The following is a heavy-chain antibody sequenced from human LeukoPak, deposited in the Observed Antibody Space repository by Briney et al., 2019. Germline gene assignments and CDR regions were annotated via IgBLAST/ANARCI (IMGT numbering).Heavy chain of an antibody. CDR2: ISGGADST. V-gene: IGHV3-23*01. D-gene: IGHD4-17*01. CDR3: AKILWRYGDLSPHDY. CDR1: GFTFSYYA. Sequence: GGSLRLSCAASGFTFSYYAMSWVRQAPGKGLEWVSVISGGADSTYYADSVKGRFTISRDHSKNTLYLQMNSLRDEDTAVYYCAKILWRYGDLSPHDYWGQGTLVTV. J-gene: IGHJ4*02.